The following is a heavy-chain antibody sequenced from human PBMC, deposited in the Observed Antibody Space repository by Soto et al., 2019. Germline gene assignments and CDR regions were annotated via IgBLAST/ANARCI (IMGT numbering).Heavy chain of an antibody. CDR2: INPSGGST. CDR3: AFLLDYYDSSGIIFDY. V-gene: IGHV1-46*01. J-gene: IGHJ4*02. CDR1: GYTFTSYY. D-gene: IGHD3-22*01. Sequence: VASVKVSCKASGYTFTSYYMHWVRQAPGQGLEWMGIINPSGGSTSYAQKFQGRVTMTRDTSTSTVYMELSSLRSEDTAVYYCAFLLDYYDSSGIIFDYWGQGTLVTVSS.